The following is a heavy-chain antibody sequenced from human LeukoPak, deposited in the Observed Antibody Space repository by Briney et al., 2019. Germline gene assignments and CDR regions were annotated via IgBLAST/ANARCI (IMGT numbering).Heavy chain of an antibody. J-gene: IGHJ6*03. CDR2: ISSSRSNI. D-gene: IGHD2-21*01. V-gene: IGHV3-21*01. Sequence: PGGSLRLSCAASGFTFSRYSMNWVRQAPGKGMEWVSSISSSRSNIYSADSVKGRFTISRDNAKNSLYLQMNSLRAEDTAVYYRARGCGGDCYYYMDVWGKGTTVIVSS. CDR1: GFTFSRYS. CDR3: ARGCGGDCYYYMDV.